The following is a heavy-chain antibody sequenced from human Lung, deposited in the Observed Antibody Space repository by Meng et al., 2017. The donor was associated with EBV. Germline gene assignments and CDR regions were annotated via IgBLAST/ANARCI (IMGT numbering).Heavy chain of an antibody. Sequence: LQDSGPGLVKSSDTLSLTCTVSGGSISSYYGRGIRQPPGKGLEWSGHIYYRGSTNYNPSLKSRVTISVDTSKNQFSLKLSAVTATDTAVYYCARQSGYFDYWGQGTLVTVSS. V-gene: IGHV4-59*08. D-gene: IGHD3-10*01. CDR2: IYYRGST. CDR3: ARQSGYFDY. J-gene: IGHJ4*02. CDR1: GGSISSYY.